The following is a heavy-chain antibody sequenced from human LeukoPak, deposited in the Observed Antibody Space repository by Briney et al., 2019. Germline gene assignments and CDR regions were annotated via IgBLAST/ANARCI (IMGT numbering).Heavy chain of an antibody. CDR1: GGSISSGSYY. D-gene: IGHD2-21*02. V-gene: IGHV4-61*02. J-gene: IGHJ6*03. CDR2: IYTSGST. CDR3: ARTYCGGDCRGYYYHYYMDV. Sequence: SQTLSLTCTVSGGSISSGSYYWSWIRQPAGKGLEWIGRIYTSGSTEYNPSLKSRVTISVDTSKKQFSLKLSSVTAADTAVYYCARTYCGGDCRGYYYHYYMDVWGKGTTVTISS.